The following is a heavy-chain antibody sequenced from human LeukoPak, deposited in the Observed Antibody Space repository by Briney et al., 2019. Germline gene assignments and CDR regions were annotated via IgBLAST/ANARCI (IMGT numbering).Heavy chain of an antibody. CDR3: ARQGGLRPEYYFDY. D-gene: IGHD4-17*01. Sequence: SETLSLTCTVSGGSISSYYRSWIRQPPGKGLEWIGYIYYSGSTNYNPSLKSRVTISVDTSKNQFSLKLSSVTAADTAVYYCARQGGLRPEYYFDYWGQGTLVTVSS. CDR1: GGSISSYY. CDR2: IYYSGST. V-gene: IGHV4-59*08. J-gene: IGHJ4*02.